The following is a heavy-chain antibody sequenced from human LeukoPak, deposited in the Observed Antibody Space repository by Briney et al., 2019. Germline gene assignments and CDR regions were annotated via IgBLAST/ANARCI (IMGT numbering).Heavy chain of an antibody. V-gene: IGHV3-23*01. CDR2: ISGSGGST. D-gene: IGHD2-21*02. CDR1: GFTFSSYA. CDR3: AKAPSGVTNFDY. J-gene: IGHJ4*02. Sequence: GGSLRLSWAASGFTFSSYAMSWVRQAPGKGLEWVSAISGSGGSTYYADSVKGRFTISRDNSKNTLYLQMNSLRAEDTAVYYCAKAPSGVTNFDYWGQGTLVTVSS.